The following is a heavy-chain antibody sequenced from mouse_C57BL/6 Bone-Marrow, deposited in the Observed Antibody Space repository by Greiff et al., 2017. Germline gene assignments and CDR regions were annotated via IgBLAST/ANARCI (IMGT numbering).Heavy chain of an antibody. D-gene: IGHD1-1*01. Sequence: QVTLKESGPGILQSSQTLSLTCSFSGFSLSTSGMGVSWIRQPSGKGLEWLAHIYWDDDKRYNPSLKSRLTISKDTSRNQVFLKITSVDTADTATYYCARSLITTVVAKDYYAMDYWGQGTSVTVSS. CDR2: IYWDDDK. CDR1: GFSLSTSGMG. CDR3: ARSLITTVVAKDYYAMDY. V-gene: IGHV8-12*01. J-gene: IGHJ4*01.